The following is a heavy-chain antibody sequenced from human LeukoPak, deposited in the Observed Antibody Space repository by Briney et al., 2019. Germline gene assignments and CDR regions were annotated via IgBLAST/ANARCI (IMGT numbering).Heavy chain of an antibody. V-gene: IGHV3-23*01. Sequence: AGSLRLSCAASGFTFNNYAMSWVRQAPGKGLVWVSFITDSGGSTYYADSLKGRFTISRDSAKNTLSLQMNSLRAEDTGVYYCAKSSTSQRGYYGLDVWGQGTTVTVSS. CDR1: GFTFNNYA. D-gene: IGHD6-25*01. CDR3: AKSSTSQRGYYGLDV. J-gene: IGHJ6*02. CDR2: ITDSGGST.